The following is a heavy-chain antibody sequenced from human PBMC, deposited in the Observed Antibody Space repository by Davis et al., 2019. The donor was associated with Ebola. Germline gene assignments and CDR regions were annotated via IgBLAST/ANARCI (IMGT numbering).Heavy chain of an antibody. CDR1: GFTLMNHG. J-gene: IGHJ5*02. V-gene: IGHV3-23*01. D-gene: IGHD2-21*02. CDR2: ISAGGGPT. CDR3: ARGGFHCGGDCGHRFDP. Sequence: GESLKISCAASGFTLMNHGVSWVRQAPGKGLEWVSHISAGGGPTYGDSVRGRFTISRDISNNTLYLQMNSLRVEDTAVYYCARGGFHCGGDCGHRFDPWGQGTTVTISS.